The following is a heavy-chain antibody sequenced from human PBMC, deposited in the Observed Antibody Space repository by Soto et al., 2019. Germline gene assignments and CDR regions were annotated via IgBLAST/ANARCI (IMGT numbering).Heavy chain of an antibody. J-gene: IGHJ5*02. Sequence: SETLSLTCTVSGCSIGSGGYYWSWLRQHPGKGLEWIGYIYYSGSTYYNPSLKSRVTISVDTSKNQFSLKLSSVTAADTAVYYCARTSYDSSGMAVDPWGQGTLVTVSS. V-gene: IGHV4-31*03. D-gene: IGHD3-22*01. CDR2: IYYSGST. CDR3: ARTSYDSSGMAVDP. CDR1: GCSIGSGGYY.